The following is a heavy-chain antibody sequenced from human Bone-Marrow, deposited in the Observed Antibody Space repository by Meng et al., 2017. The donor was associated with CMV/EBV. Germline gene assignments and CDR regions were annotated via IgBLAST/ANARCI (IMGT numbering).Heavy chain of an antibody. V-gene: IGHV4-34*01. CDR3: ARGLGVRFLEWLLPDAFDI. D-gene: IGHD3-3*01. J-gene: IGHJ3*02. Sequence: SEPLSLTCAVYGGSFSGYYWSWIRQPPGKGLEWIGEINHSGSTNYNPSLKSRVTISVDTSKNQFSLKLSSVTAADTAVYYCARGLGVRFLEWLLPDAFDIWGQGTMVTVAS. CDR2: INHSGST. CDR1: GGSFSGYY.